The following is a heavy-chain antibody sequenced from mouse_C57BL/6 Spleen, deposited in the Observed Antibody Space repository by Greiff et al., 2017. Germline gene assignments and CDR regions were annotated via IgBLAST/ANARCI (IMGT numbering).Heavy chain of an antibody. CDR3: AKNYDYDEWGYYAMDY. Sequence: QVQLQQSGAELMKPGASVKLSCKATGYTFTGYWLEWVKQRPGHGLEWIGEILPGSGSTNYNEKFKGKATFTAYTSSHTAYKQLSSLTTEDSAIYYCAKNYDYDEWGYYAMDYWGQGTSVTVSS. J-gene: IGHJ4*01. D-gene: IGHD2-4*01. V-gene: IGHV1-9*01. CDR1: GYTFTGYW. CDR2: ILPGSGST.